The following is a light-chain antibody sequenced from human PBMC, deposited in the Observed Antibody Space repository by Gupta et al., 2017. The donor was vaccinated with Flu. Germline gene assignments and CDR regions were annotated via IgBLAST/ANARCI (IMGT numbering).Light chain of an antibody. J-gene: IGKJ3*01. V-gene: IGKV1-9*01. Sequence: IRFPQSPSFLSASVGDRVTITCRASQSISSYLAWYQQKPGKAPKLLIYAASTLQSGVPSRFSGSGSGTEFTLTISRLKPEDFATYYCHQIDSQSRTFGPGTKVDV. CDR2: AAS. CDR1: QSISSY. CDR3: HQIDSQSRT.